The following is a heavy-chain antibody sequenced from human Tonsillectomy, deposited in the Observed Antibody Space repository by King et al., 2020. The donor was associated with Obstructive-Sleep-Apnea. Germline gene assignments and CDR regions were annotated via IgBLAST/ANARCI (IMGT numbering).Heavy chain of an antibody. CDR2: INPSGGST. Sequence: VQLVESGAEVKKPGASVKVSCKASGYTFTSYYMHWVRQAPGQGLEWMGIINPSGGSTSYAQKFQGRVTVTRETSTSTVYMELSSLRSEDTAVYYCARLYPSGGSCLVCGAFDIWGQGTMVSVSS. J-gene: IGHJ3*02. V-gene: IGHV1-46*01. CDR1: GYTFTSYY. D-gene: IGHD2-15*01. CDR3: ARLYPSGGSCLVCGAFDI.